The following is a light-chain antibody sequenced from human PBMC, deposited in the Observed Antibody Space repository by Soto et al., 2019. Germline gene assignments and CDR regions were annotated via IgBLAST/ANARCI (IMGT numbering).Light chain of an antibody. J-gene: IGKJ5*01. CDR3: QQYNNWPFS. V-gene: IGKV1-9*01. CDR1: QDISSY. Sequence: IQVTQSPSSLSASVGDRVTITCRASQDISSYLAWYQQKPGKAPTLLIYAASTLQSGVPSRFSGSGFGTDFTLTISSLQSEDSAIYFCQQYNNWPFSFGPGTRLEIK. CDR2: AAS.